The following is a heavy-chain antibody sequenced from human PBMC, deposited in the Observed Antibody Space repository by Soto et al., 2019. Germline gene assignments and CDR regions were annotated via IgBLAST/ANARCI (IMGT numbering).Heavy chain of an antibody. D-gene: IGHD3-22*01. V-gene: IGHV4-34*01. CDR2: INHSGST. CDR1: GGSFSGYY. Sequence: SETLSPTCAVYGGSFSGYYWSCIRQPPWKGLEWIVEINHSGSTNYNPSLKSRATISVDTSKNQFSLKLSSVTAADTAVYYCARTGTAITYYYDSSVYGLRYWGQGTLVTLSS. J-gene: IGHJ4*02. CDR3: ARTGTAITYYYDSSVYGLRY.